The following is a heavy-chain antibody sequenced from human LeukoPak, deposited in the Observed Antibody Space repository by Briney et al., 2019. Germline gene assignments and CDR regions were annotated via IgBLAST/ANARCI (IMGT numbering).Heavy chain of an antibody. CDR2: INHSGST. Sequence: PSEILSLTCAVYGGSFSGYYWSWIRQPPGKGLEWIGEINHSGSTNYNPSLKSRVTISVGTSKNQFSLKLSSVTAADTAVYYCASMGFGPLDYWGQGTLVTVSS. CDR1: GGSFSGYY. V-gene: IGHV4-34*01. CDR3: ASMGFGPLDY. D-gene: IGHD3-10*01. J-gene: IGHJ4*02.